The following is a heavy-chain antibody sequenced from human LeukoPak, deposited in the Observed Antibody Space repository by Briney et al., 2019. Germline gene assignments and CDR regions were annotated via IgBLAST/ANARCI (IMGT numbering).Heavy chain of an antibody. J-gene: IGHJ5*02. V-gene: IGHV3-9*01. Sequence: GGSPRLSCAASGFTFYDYAMRGVRHAPGESLGCVSGICSTSGTIAYADSVKGRFTISRDNAKNTLYLRMNRLRAEDTALYYCAKAKTVAGSSSSGGFDPWGQGTLVTVSS. CDR1: GFTFYDYA. CDR2: ICSTSGTI. CDR3: AKAKTVAGSSSSGGFDP. D-gene: IGHD6-6*01.